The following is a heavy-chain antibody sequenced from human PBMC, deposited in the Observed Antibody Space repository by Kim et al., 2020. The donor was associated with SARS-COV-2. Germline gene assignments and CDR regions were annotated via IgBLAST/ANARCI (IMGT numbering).Heavy chain of an antibody. CDR3: ARDLSGGWASDF. D-gene: IGHD6-19*01. V-gene: IGHV1-46*01. CDR1: GYTFTSNH. CDR2: ITPNSGDT. J-gene: IGHJ4*02. Sequence: ASVKVSCKASGYTFTSNHKHWVRQAPGQGLEWMGMITPNSGDTRYAQKFQGRVTMTRDTSTSTFYMVLSSLRSEDTAIYYCARDLSGGWASDFWGQGTLVTVSS.